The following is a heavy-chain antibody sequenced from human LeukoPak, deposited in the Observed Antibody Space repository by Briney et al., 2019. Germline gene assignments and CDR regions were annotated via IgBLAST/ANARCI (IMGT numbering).Heavy chain of an antibody. D-gene: IGHD3-22*01. CDR2: ISGSGDNT. CDR1: GFTFSSYA. CDR3: AKRSYYDSSGSFYFDY. Sequence: GGSLRLSCAASGFTFSSYAMSWVRQAPGKGLEWVSGISGSGDNTYYADSVKGRFTISRDNSKNTLYVQVNSLGTEDTAAYYCAKRSYYDSSGSFYFDYWGQGTLVTVSS. V-gene: IGHV3-23*01. J-gene: IGHJ4*02.